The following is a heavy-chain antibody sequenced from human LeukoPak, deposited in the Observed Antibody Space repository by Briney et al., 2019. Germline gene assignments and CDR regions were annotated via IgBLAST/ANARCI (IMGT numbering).Heavy chain of an antibody. D-gene: IGHD2-21*01. CDR2: IKQDGSEK. V-gene: IGHV3-7*01. CDR3: ARGLCGGDCYDY. Sequence: PGGSLRLSCAASGFTFSSNGMSWVRQAPGKGLEWVATIKQDGSEKYYVDSVKGRFTISRDNAKNSLYLQMTSLRAEDTAVYYCARGLCGGDCYDYWGQGTLVTVSS. CDR1: GFTFSSNG. J-gene: IGHJ4*02.